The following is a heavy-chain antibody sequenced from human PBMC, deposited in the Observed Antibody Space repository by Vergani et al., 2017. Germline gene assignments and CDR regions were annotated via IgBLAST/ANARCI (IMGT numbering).Heavy chain of an antibody. D-gene: IGHD3-3*01. V-gene: IGHV3-23*01. CDR1: GFTFSSYA. J-gene: IGHJ6*02. Sequence: EVQLLESGGGLVQPGGSLRLSCAASGFTFSSYAMSWVRQAPGKGLEWVSAISGSGGSTYYADSVKGRFTISRDNSKNTLYLQMNSLRAEDTAVYYCAKDLTYYDFWSGYYSHYGMDVWGQGP. CDR2: ISGSGGST. CDR3: AKDLTYYDFWSGYYSHYGMDV.